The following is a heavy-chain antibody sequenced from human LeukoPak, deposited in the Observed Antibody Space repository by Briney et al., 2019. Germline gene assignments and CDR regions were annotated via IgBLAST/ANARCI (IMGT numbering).Heavy chain of an antibody. D-gene: IGHD3-22*01. CDR1: GYTFTGYY. CDR2: INPNSGGT. Sequence: ASVKVSCKASGYTFTGYYMHWVRQAPGQGLEWMGWINPNSGGTSYAQKFQGRVTMTRDTSTTTVYMELSSLRSEDTAVYSCARDRTGYYYDSSGYYFDAFDIWGQGTMVTVSS. J-gene: IGHJ3*02. CDR3: ARDRTGYYYDSSGYYFDAFDI. V-gene: IGHV1-2*02.